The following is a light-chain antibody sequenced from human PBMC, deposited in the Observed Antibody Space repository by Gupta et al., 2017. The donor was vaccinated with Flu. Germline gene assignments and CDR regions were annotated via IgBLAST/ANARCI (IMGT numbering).Light chain of an antibody. Sequence: CSGVKVGNNFGSWYQHKPGQSPLLVIYQDSKRPSGIPDRFSGSNSGNTATLTISGTQAMDEADFYCQTWTGSTGVFGGGTKLTVL. CDR1: KVGNNF. CDR3: QTWTGSTGV. CDR2: QDS. J-gene: IGLJ3*02. V-gene: IGLV3-1*01.